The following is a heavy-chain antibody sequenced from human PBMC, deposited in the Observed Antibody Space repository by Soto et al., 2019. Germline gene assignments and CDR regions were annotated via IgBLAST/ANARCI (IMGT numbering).Heavy chain of an antibody. CDR1: GFTFGGSA. Sequence: GGSLRLSCGASGFTFGGSARHWVRQASGKGLEWVGRIRSQANNYATSYAASVKGRFTISRDDSENTAYLQMNSLKIEDTAMYYCIRQLGIGGYWGLGTLVTVSS. CDR2: IRSQANNYAT. V-gene: IGHV3-73*01. J-gene: IGHJ4*02. CDR3: IRQLGIGGY. D-gene: IGHD1-26*01.